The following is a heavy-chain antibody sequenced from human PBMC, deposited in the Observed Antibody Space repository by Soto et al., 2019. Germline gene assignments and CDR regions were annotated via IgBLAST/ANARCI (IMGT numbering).Heavy chain of an antibody. CDR2: IVPSVDTT. CDR3: ARCPQPPDTADPYAVDV. Sequence: QVQLVQSGTEGKKPGASVKVSCKASGGTFSRSGFHWVRQAPGQGREWMGMIVPSVDTTNYAQKFQARVTISADQFTSTVYMELRSLRSEDTAVYYCARCPQPPDTADPYAVDVWGQGTRVIVSS. D-gene: IGHD5-18*01. J-gene: IGHJ6*02. V-gene: IGHV1-69*18. CDR1: GGTFSRSG.